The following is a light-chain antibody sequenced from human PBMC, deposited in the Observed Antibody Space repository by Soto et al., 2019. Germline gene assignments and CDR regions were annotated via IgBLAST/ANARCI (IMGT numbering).Light chain of an antibody. CDR3: QSYDNSLSGYV. CDR1: SSNIGAGYD. Sequence: QPVLTQPPSVSGAPGQRVTISCAGSSSNIGAGYDVHWYQQIPGTAPKLLIYANINRPSGVPDRFSGSKSGTSASLAITGLQAEDEADYYCQSYDNSLSGYVFGTGTKVTVL. J-gene: IGLJ1*01. CDR2: ANI. V-gene: IGLV1-40*01.